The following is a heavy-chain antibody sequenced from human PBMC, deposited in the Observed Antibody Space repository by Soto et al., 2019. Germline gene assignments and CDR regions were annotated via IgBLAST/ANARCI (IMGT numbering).Heavy chain of an antibody. D-gene: IGHD2-2*01. V-gene: IGHV1-69*13. J-gene: IGHJ6*02. CDR2: IIPIFGTA. CDR1: GGTFSSYA. CDR3: AQGDIVVVPAAGYGMDV. Sequence: SVKVSCKASGGTFSSYAISWVRQAPGQGLEWMGGIIPIFGTANYAQKFQGRVTITADESTSTAYMELSSLRSEDTAVYYCAQGDIVVVPAAGYGMDVWGQGXTVTVS.